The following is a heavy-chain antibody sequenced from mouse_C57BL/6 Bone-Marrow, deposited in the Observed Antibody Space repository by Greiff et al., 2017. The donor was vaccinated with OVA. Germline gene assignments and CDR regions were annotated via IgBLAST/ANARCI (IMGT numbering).Heavy chain of an antibody. V-gene: IGHV3-6*01. Sequence: DVKLQESGPGLVKPSQSLSLTCSVTGYSITSGYYWNWIRQFPGNKLEWMGYISYDGSNNYNPSLKNRISITRDTSKNQFFLKLNSVTTEDTATYYCARAHLWLLLFAYWGQGTLVTVSA. CDR1: GYSITSGYY. D-gene: IGHD2-12*01. CDR2: ISYDGSN. CDR3: ARAHLWLLLFAY. J-gene: IGHJ3*01.